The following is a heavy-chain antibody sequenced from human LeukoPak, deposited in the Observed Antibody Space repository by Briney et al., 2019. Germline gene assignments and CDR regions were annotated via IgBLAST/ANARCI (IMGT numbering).Heavy chain of an antibody. CDR2: IYYSGST. CDR3: ARATYYYDNSGFDY. Sequence: PSETLSLTCTVSGGSISSYYWSWIRQPPGKGLEWIGYIYYSGSTNYNPSLKSRVTISVDTSKNQFSLKLSSVTAADTAVYYCARATYYYDNSGFDYWGQGTLVTVSS. J-gene: IGHJ4*02. D-gene: IGHD3-22*01. CDR1: GGSISSYY. V-gene: IGHV4-59*08.